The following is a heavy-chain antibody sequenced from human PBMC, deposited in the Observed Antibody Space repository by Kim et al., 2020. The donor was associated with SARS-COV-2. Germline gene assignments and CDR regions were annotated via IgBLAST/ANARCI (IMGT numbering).Heavy chain of an antibody. J-gene: IGHJ6*01. D-gene: IGHD3-3*01. V-gene: IGHV3-21*01. CDR2: ISSSSYI. CDR3: ARDKEPDFWSGSPMAYYY. Sequence: GGSLRLSCAASGFTFSSYSMNWVRQAPGKGLEWVSSISSSSYIYYADSVKGRFTISRDNAKNSLYLQMNSLRAEHTAVYYCARDKEPDFWSGSPMAYYY. CDR1: GFTFSSYS.